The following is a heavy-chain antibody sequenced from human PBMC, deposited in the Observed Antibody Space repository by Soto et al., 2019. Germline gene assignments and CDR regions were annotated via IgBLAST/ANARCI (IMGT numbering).Heavy chain of an antibody. CDR2: IYPGDSDT. CDR3: ARQPVYYYYGMDV. Sequence: RGESLKISCKGSGYSFTSYWIGWVRQMPGKGLEWMGIIYPGDSDTIYSPSFQGQVTISADKSISTAYLQWSSLKASDTAMYYCARQPVYYYYGMDVWGQGTTVTVSS. CDR1: GYSFTSYW. J-gene: IGHJ6*02. V-gene: IGHV5-51*01.